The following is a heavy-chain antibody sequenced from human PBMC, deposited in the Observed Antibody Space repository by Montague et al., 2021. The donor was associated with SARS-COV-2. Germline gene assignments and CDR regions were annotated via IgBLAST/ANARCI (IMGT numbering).Heavy chain of an antibody. CDR2: IFHSSXS. CDR1: GDSVRTGRHY. Sequence: SETLSLTCTVSGDSVRTGRHYWNWIRQPPGKGLEWIGYIFHSSXSXYXXXXEXRVDMSIDTSNGQFSLTLTSVTAADTAVYYCARFSVAVSIIPLLESWGQGALVTVSS. D-gene: IGHD3-3*01. V-gene: IGHV4-61*01. CDR3: ARFSVAVSIIPLLES. J-gene: IGHJ1*01.